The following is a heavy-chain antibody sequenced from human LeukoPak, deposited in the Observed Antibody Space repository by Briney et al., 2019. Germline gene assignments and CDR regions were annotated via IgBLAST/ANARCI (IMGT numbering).Heavy chain of an antibody. D-gene: IGHD3-10*01. CDR1: GFTFSSYS. CDR2: ISSSSTNI. Sequence: GGSLRLSCAASGFTFSSYSMNWVRQAPGKGLEWVSYISSSSTNIYYADSVKGRFTISRDNAKNSLYLQMNSLKTEDTAVYYCTTDGVLLWFGEPYYFDYWGQGTLVTVSS. CDR3: TTDGVLLWFGEPYYFDY. J-gene: IGHJ4*02. V-gene: IGHV3-48*04.